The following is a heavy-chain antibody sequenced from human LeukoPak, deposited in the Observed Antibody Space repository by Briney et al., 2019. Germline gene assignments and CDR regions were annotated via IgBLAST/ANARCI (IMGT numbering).Heavy chain of an antibody. CDR3: ARGNWGLYYYYMDV. CDR1: GFTFSSYA. J-gene: IGHJ6*03. Sequence: EAGGSLRLSCAASGFTFSSYAMSWVRQAPGKGLEWVSAISGSGGSTYYADSVKGRFTISRDNSKNTLYLQMNSLRAEDTAVYYCARGNWGLYYYYMDVWGKGTTVTVSS. V-gene: IGHV3-23*01. CDR2: ISGSGGST. D-gene: IGHD7-27*01.